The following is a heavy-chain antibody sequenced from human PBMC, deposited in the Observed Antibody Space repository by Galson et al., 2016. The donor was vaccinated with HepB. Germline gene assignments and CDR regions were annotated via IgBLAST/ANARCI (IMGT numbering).Heavy chain of an antibody. CDR3: ARNERRWLHSPYYFDS. CDR1: GGSISSSSYY. CDR2: IYYSGST. Sequence: SETLSLTCTVSGGSISSSSYYWDWIRQPPGKGLEWIVSIYYSGSTYYNPSLKSRVTISVDTSKNQFSLKLSSVTAADTAVYYCARNERRWLHSPYYFDSWGQGTLVTVSS. D-gene: IGHD5-24*01. J-gene: IGHJ4*02. V-gene: IGHV4-39*01.